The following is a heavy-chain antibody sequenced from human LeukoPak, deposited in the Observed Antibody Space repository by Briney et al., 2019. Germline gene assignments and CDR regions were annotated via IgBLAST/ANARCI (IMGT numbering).Heavy chain of an antibody. CDR1: GFSFRSYE. D-gene: IGHD4-23*01. CDR3: ARRTSVAHFDS. CDR2: ISNSGSAI. J-gene: IGHJ4*02. Sequence: PGGSLRLSCAASGFSFRSYEMRWVRQAPGKGMEWVSYISNSGSAIYFADSVKGRFTISRDNAKSSLYLQMNSLRAEDTAVYYYARRTSVAHFDSWGQGTLVTVSS. V-gene: IGHV3-48*03.